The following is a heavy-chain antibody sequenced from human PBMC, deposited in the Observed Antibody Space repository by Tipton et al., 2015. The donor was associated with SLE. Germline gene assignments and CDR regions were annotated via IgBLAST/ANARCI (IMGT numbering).Heavy chain of an antibody. Sequence: TLSLTCAVYGGSFSGYYWNWIRQPPGKGLEWIGEINHSGYTNYNPSLKSRVTISVDTSKNQFSLKLTSVTAADTAVYYCARAIEGFRPLTGSLDSWGQGTLVTVSS. J-gene: IGHJ4*02. D-gene: IGHD3-9*01. V-gene: IGHV4-34*01. CDR1: GGSFSGYY. CDR2: INHSGYT. CDR3: ARAIEGFRPLTGSLDS.